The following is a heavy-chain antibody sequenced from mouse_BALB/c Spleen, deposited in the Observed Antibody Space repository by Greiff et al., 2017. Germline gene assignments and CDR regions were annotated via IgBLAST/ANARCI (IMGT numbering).Heavy chain of an antibody. CDR3: ARHYGYVDYCDY. D-gene: IGHD1-2*01. CDR2: ISYNGST. CDR1: GYSITSDYA. V-gene: IGHV3-2*02. J-gene: IGHJ2*01. Sequence: VQLQQSGPGLVKPSQSLSLTCTVTGYSITSDYAWNWIRQFPGNKLEWMGYISYNGSTSYNPSLKSRISITRDTSKNQFFLQLNSVTTEDTATYYCARHYGYVDYCDYWGQGTTLTVSS.